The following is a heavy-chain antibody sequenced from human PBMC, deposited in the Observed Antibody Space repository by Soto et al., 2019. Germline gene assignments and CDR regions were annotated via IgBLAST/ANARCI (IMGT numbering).Heavy chain of an antibody. CDR2: IYYSGST. J-gene: IGHJ2*01. V-gene: IGHV4-59*08. CDR3: ARLRLRPDWYFDL. D-gene: IGHD5-12*01. CDR1: GGSISSYY. Sequence: SETLSLTCTVSGGSISSYYLSWIRQPPGKGLEWIGYIYYSGSTNYNPSLKSRVTISVDTSKNQFSLKLSSVTAADTAVYYCARLRLRPDWYFDLWGRGTLVTVSS.